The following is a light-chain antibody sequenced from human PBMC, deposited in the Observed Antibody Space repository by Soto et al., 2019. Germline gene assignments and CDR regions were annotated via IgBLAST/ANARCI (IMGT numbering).Light chain of an antibody. Sequence: DIQMTQSPSSVSASVGDRVTITCRASQDIDSRLAWYQQKPGTAPKLLIYGTSSLQSGVPSRFSGSGSGTDFTLTISSLQPEDFATSYCHQAKSSAWTFGQGTKVEIK. J-gene: IGKJ1*01. CDR2: GTS. CDR1: QDIDSR. CDR3: HQAKSSAWT. V-gene: IGKV1-12*01.